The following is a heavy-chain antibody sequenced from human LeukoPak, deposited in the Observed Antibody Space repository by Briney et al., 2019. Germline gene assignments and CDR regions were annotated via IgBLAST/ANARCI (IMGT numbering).Heavy chain of an antibody. J-gene: IGHJ4*02. D-gene: IGHD6-19*01. CDR1: GFTFSNYG. V-gene: IGHV3-30*02. Sequence: PGGSLRLSCAASGFTFSNYGVHWVRQAPGKGLEWVSFIRFDGSNKYYADSVKGRFTISRDNSKNTLYLQVNSLRVEDTAVYYCAKVRWDNSGWYYSDSWGQGTLVTVSS. CDR2: IRFDGSNK. CDR3: AKVRWDNSGWYYSDS.